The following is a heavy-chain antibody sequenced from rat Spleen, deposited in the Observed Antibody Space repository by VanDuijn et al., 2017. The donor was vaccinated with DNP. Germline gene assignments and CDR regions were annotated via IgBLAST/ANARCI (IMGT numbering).Heavy chain of an antibody. Sequence: EVKLVESGGGLVQPGRSLKLSCAASGFNFNDHWMGWVRQAPGKGLEWVASITNTGGSTYYPDSVKGRFTISRDNAKSTLYLQMDSLRSEDTATYYCARRRTGPDYWGQGVMVTVSS. CDR1: GFNFNDHW. CDR2: ITNTGGST. V-gene: IGHV5-31*01. D-gene: IGHD5-1*01. CDR3: ARRRTGPDY. J-gene: IGHJ2*01.